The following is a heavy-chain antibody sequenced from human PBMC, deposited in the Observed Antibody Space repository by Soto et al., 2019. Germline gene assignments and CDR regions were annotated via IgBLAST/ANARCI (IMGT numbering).Heavy chain of an antibody. Sequence: GGSLRPSCAASGFTFSSYAMSWVRQAPGKGLEWVSAISGSGGSTYYADSVKGRFTISSDNSMNTLYLQMNSLRAEYTAVYYCAKGGWNWVGAFYIWGQETMVTVS. CDR2: ISGSGGST. D-gene: IGHD1-7*01. CDR3: AKGGWNWVGAFYI. CDR1: GFTFSSYA. J-gene: IGHJ3*02. V-gene: IGHV3-23*01.